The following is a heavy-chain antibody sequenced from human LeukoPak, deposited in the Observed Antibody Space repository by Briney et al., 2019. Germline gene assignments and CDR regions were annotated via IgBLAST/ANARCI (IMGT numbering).Heavy chain of an antibody. CDR2: MNPNSGNT. D-gene: IGHD3-16*02. CDR1: GYTFTSYD. J-gene: IGHJ4*02. Sequence: ASVKVSCKASGYTFTSYDINWVRQATGQGLEWMGWMNPNSGNTGYAQKFQGRVTMTRNTSISTAYMELSSLRAEDTAVYYCAKKRGPPGDYVWGSYRRLFDYWGQGTLVTVSS. CDR3: AKKRGPPGDYVWGSYRRLFDY. V-gene: IGHV1-8*01.